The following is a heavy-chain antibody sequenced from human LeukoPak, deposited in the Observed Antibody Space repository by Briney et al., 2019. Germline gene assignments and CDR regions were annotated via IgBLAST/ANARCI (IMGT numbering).Heavy chain of an antibody. CDR2: INPNSGGT. J-gene: IGHJ4*02. CDR1: GYTFTGYY. D-gene: IGHD5-12*01. CDR3: ARYSGYDEPFEY. Sequence: VSVKVSCKASGYTFTGYYMHWVRQAPGQGLEWMGWINPNSGGTSHAQKLQGRVTMTRDTSVTTAYMELSRLRSDDTAVYYCARYSGYDEPFEYWGKGTLVTVSS. V-gene: IGHV1-2*02.